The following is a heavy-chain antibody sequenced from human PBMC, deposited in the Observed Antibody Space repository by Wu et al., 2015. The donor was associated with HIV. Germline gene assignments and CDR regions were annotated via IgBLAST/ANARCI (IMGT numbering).Heavy chain of an antibody. D-gene: IGHD3-9*01. V-gene: IGHV1-2*02. Sequence: QVQLVQSGAEVKKPGASVKVSCKASGYTFTGYYMHWARQAPGQGLEWMGWINPNSGGTNYAQKFQGRVTMTRDTSISTAYMELSRLRSDDTAVYYCAGKDILTGYRPNDAFDIWGQGTMVTVSS. J-gene: IGHJ3*02. CDR1: GYTFTGYY. CDR2: INPNSGGT. CDR3: AGKDILTGYRPNDAFDI.